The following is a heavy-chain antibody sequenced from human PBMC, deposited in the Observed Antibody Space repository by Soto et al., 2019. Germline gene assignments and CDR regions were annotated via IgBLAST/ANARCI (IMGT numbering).Heavy chain of an antibody. CDR2: IVTSGGT. CDR3: PPTFPFRYGAPSAFDY. CDR1: GFTFSNSA. D-gene: IGHD4-17*01. J-gene: IGHJ4*02. V-gene: IGHV3-23*01. Sequence: EVQLLESGGGLVQPGGSLRLSCAASGFTFSNSAMYWVRLAPGKGLEWVSTIVTSGGTYYAGSVKGRFTISRDNSKSTLYLQMSSLGAENTAVYFWPPTFPFRYGAPSAFDYWGQGTMVGVSS.